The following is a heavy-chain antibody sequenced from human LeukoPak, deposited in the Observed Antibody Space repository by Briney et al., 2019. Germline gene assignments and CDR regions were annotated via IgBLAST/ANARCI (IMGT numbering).Heavy chain of an antibody. CDR1: GYTFTSYG. V-gene: IGHV1-18*01. J-gene: IGHJ4*02. Sequence: GASVKVSCKASGYTFTSYGISWVRQAPGQGLEWMGWISAYNGNTNYAQKLQGRVTMTTDTSTSTAYMELRSLRSDDTAVYYCARQILGVVPAAITNDYWGQGTLVTVSS. CDR3: ARQILGVVPAAITNDY. CDR2: ISAYNGNT. D-gene: IGHD2-2*02.